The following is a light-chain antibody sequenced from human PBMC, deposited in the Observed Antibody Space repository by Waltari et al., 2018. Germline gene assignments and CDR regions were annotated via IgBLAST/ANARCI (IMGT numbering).Light chain of an antibody. V-gene: IGLV7-46*01. CDR2: DIS. J-gene: IGLJ2*01. Sequence: QAVVTQDPSLTVSPAGPVTLNSGTSTDAANSGPSPYWFHQKPGQAPRTLIYDISKKHSWTPARFSGSLLGGKAALTLSGAQPEDEAEYYCLLFYADIPVFGGGTKLTVL. CDR1: TDAANSGPS. CDR3: LLFYADIPV.